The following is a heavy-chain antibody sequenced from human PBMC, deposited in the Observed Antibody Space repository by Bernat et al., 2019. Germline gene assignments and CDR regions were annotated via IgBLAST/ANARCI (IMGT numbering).Heavy chain of an antibody. J-gene: IGHJ4*02. CDR3: ATVQSRSGTRTYIDY. V-gene: IGHV3-23*01. CDR2: ISSSGGTT. Sequence: EVQLLESGGGLVQPGGSLRLSCAASGFTFDSYGMSWVRQAPGKGPEWVSGISSSGGTTYSDDSVKGRFTVPRENSKNTVYLQMNSLRAEDTAVYYCATVQSRSGTRTYIDYWGQGTLVTVSS. D-gene: IGHD1-26*01. CDR1: GFTFDSYG.